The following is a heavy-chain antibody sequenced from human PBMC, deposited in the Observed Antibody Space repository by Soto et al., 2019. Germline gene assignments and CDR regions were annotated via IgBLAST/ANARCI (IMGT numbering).Heavy chain of an antibody. J-gene: IGHJ4*02. CDR3: XXXVEGHFDV. CDR2: ITSDTKTI. CDR1: GFRFSIYS. D-gene: IGHD1-1*01. V-gene: IGHV3-48*01. Sequence: EVQLVESGGDLVQPGGSLRLSCAASGFRFSIYSMNWVRQAPGKGLEWFSYITSDTKTIKYTDSVKGRFTISRDNAKSXXXXXXXXXXXXXXAXXXXXXXVEGHFDVWGQGTVVTVSS.